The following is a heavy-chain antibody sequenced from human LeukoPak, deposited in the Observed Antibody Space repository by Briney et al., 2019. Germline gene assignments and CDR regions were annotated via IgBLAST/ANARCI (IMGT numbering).Heavy chain of an antibody. V-gene: IGHV3-30*04. CDR2: ISSGAVISSHGSNK. D-gene: IGHD1-26*01. CDR3: ARGLGVPGSPLDY. Sequence: PRGSLRLSCAASGFTSSYYLTDWVRHAPGEGLEWGAGISSGAVISSHGSNKYYAHSVKGRFTISRDNSTTTLYLQMNSLRPEDTAVYYCARGLGVPGSPLDYWGQGALVTVSS. J-gene: IGHJ4*02. CDR1: GFTSSYYL.